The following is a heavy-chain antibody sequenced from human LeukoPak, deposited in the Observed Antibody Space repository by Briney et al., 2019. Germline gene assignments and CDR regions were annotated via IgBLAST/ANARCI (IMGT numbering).Heavy chain of an antibody. D-gene: IGHD3-22*01. CDR2: ISSRRSTI. CDR3: ARDRVLYDCSGYPLEELDY. CDR1: GFTFSSYS. V-gene: IGHV3-48*02. J-gene: IGHJ4*02. Sequence: GGSLRLSCAASGFTFSSYSMNWVRQAPGKWREWVSYISSRRSTIYYADAVRGRFTISRDNDRTSLYLQMNSLREEDAAVYYCARDRVLYDCSGYPLEELDYWGQGTLVTVSS.